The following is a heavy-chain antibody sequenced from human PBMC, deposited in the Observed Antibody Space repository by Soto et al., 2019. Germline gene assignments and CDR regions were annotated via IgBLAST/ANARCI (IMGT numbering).Heavy chain of an antibody. Sequence: PSQTLSLTCAISGHSVSSNRAAWNWVRQSPSRDLEWLGRTYYRSKWNNDYAVSVKRRITINPDTSKNQFSLQLNSVTPEDTAVYSCSSEGGESSSGYFDYWGQGTLVTVSS. D-gene: IGHD6-13*01. CDR3: SSEGGESSSGYFDY. J-gene: IGHJ4*02. V-gene: IGHV6-1*01. CDR2: TYYRSKWNN. CDR1: GHSVSSNRAA.